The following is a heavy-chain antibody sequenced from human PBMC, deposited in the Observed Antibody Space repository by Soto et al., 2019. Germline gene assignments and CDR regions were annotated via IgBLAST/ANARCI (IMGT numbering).Heavy chain of an antibody. D-gene: IGHD3-9*01. J-gene: IGHJ6*02. Sequence: EVQLVESGEGLVQPGGSLRLSCTASGFTFSSYAMYWVRQAPGKGLEYVSGISSNGGRTYSGESVRGRFTISRDNSKNTLFLQMGSLRVEDMAVYYCARGAPNCLLYYGMDVWGQGTTVTVSS. CDR1: GFTFSSYA. CDR3: ARGAPNCLLYYGMDV. CDR2: ISSNGGRT. V-gene: IGHV3-64*02.